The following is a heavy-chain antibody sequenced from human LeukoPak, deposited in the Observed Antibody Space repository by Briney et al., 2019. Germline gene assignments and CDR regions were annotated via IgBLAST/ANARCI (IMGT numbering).Heavy chain of an antibody. Sequence: ASVRVSCKASGYTFTGYYMHWVRQAPGRGLEWMGWINPNSGGTNYAQKFQGRVTMTRDTSISTAYMELRSLRSDDTAVYYCARARRGYSYGPDDWGQGTLVTVSS. CDR2: INPNSGGT. V-gene: IGHV1-2*02. CDR1: GYTFTGYY. CDR3: ARARRGYSYGPDD. D-gene: IGHD5-18*01. J-gene: IGHJ4*02.